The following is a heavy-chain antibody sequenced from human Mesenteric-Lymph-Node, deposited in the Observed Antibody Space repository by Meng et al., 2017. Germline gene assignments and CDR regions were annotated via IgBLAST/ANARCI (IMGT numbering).Heavy chain of an antibody. CDR3: ARESVSTSDY. V-gene: IGHV3-74*03. CDR2: INTVGTTT. J-gene: IGHJ4*02. Sequence: GESLKISCAASGFTFGSYWMHWVRQAPGKGLVWVSHINTVGTTTTYADSVKGRFTISRDNAKNTLYLQMDSLRADDTAVYYCARESVSTSDYWGQGVLVTVSS. D-gene: IGHD5/OR15-5a*01. CDR1: GFTFGSYW.